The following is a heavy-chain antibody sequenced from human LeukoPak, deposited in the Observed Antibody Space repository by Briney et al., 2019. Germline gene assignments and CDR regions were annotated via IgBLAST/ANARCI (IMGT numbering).Heavy chain of an antibody. CDR2: INPNSGGT. J-gene: IGHJ4*02. D-gene: IGHD6-19*01. CDR3: ARVTVAGYFDY. V-gene: IGHV1-2*02. CDR1: AYTFTGYY. Sequence: ASVKVSCKASAYTFTGYYMHWVRQAPGQGLEWMGWINPNSGGTNYAQKFQGRVTMTRDTSISTAYMEPSRLRSDDTAVYYCARVTVAGYFDYWGQGTLVTVSS.